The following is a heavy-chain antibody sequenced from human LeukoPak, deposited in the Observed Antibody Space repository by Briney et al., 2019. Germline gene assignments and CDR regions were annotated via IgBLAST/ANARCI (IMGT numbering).Heavy chain of an antibody. CDR2: IYAGGSEP. V-gene: IGHV5-51*01. D-gene: IGHD6-13*01. Sequence: GGSLEISRQGAGSTFTTYWIGWVRQLPGKGLEGMGIIYAGGSEPRYSTSCEGQVTISANKSKSTAYLQWSSLKASDSAMYYCVRHGLGSSWFGFDYWGQGTLVTVSS. CDR3: VRHGLGSSWFGFDY. CDR1: GSTFTTYW. J-gene: IGHJ4*02.